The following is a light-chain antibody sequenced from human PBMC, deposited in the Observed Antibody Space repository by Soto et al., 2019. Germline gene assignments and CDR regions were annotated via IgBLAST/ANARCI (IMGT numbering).Light chain of an antibody. CDR1: SGHSRYA. CDR3: QTWDTGARVV. J-gene: IGLJ2*01. V-gene: IGLV4-69*01. CDR2: FSSDGSH. Sequence: QLVLTQSPSASASLGASVKLTCTLSSGHSRYAIAWHQQQPEKGPRYLMKFSSDGSHSKGDGIPDRFSGSSSGAERYLTISSLQSEDEADYYCQTWDTGARVVFGGGTKLTVL.